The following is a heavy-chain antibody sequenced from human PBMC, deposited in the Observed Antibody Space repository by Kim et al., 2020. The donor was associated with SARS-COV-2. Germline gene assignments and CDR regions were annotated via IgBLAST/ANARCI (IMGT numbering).Heavy chain of an antibody. J-gene: IGHJ6*02. Sequence: SETLSLTCTVSGGSISSYYWSWIRQPPGKGLEWIGYIYYSGSTNYNPSLKSRVTISVDTSKNQFSLKLSSVTAADTAVYYCARTPPRGWGNSNYVNEPTYYYYYGMDVWGQGTTVTVSS. CDR3: ARTPPRGWGNSNYVNEPTYYYYYGMDV. V-gene: IGHV4-59*13. CDR2: IYYSGST. D-gene: IGHD4-4*01. CDR1: GGSISSYY.